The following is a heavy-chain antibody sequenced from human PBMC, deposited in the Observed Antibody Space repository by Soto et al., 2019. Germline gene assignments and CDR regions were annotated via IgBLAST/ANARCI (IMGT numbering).Heavy chain of an antibody. CDR1: GYTFTSYA. CDR3: ARRLWRSNYDGHSGY. Sequence: ASVKVSCKASGYTFTSYAMHWVRQAPGQRLEWMGWINAGNGNTKYSQKFQGRVTITRDTSASTAYMELSSLRSEDTAVYYCARRLWRSNYDGHSGYWGQGTLVTVS. V-gene: IGHV1-3*01. D-gene: IGHD4-4*01. J-gene: IGHJ4*02. CDR2: INAGNGNT.